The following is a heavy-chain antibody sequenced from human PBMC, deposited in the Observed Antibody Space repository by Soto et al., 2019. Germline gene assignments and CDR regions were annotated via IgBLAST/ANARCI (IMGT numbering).Heavy chain of an antibody. CDR3: ARLKPGTGLFDP. CDR1: GHSCTTWG. Sequence: APVRRSSRASGHSCTTWGTTYERPAPGQGLEWMGWISAHNGNTNYAQKLQGRVTMTTDTSTSTAYMELRSLRSDDTAGYYCARLKPGTGLFDPWGRGTRVTLSS. J-gene: IGHJ5*02. V-gene: IGHV1-18*01. CDR2: ISAHNGNT. D-gene: IGHD1-7*01.